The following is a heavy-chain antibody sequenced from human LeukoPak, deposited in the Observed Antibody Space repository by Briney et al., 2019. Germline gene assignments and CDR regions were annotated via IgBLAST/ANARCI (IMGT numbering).Heavy chain of an antibody. D-gene: IGHD3-16*02. CDR2: ISSSSSFI. CDR3: AREMATYDYVWGSYRYIDY. CDR1: GFTFSSYS. V-gene: IGHV3-21*01. J-gene: IGHJ4*02. Sequence: GGSLRLSCAASGFTFSSYSMNWVRQAPGKGLEWVSSISSSSSFIYYADSVKGRFTISRDNAKSSLYLQMNSLRAEDTAVYYCAREMATYDYVWGSYRYIDYWGQGTLVTVSS.